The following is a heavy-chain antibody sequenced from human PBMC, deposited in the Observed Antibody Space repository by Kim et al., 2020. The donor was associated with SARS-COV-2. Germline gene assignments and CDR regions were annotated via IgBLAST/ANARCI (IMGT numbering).Heavy chain of an antibody. J-gene: IGHJ4*02. Sequence: SETLSLTCTVSGGSITSSAYYWGWIRQPPGKGLEWIGSIYFSGSTYYNPSLNSRVTISVDMSRNHFSLRLSSVSAADTAVYYCVRQRNGDALVYWGRGTLVTVYS. CDR3: VRQRNGDALVY. V-gene: IGHV4-39*01. D-gene: IGHD4-17*01. CDR2: IYFSGST. CDR1: GGSITSSAYY.